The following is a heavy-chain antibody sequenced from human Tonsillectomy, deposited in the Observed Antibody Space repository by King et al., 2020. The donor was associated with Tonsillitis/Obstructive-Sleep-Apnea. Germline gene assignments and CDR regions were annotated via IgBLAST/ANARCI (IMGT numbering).Heavy chain of an antibody. V-gene: IGHV3-23*04. CDR2: IGDNGGTT. CDR1: GFTFRSYA. D-gene: IGHD1-26*01. J-gene: IGHJ5*02. CDR3: AMLSGSYSSS. Sequence: VQLVESGGALVQPGGSLRLSCAASGFTFRSYAMNWVRQAPGKGLEWVSAIGDNGGTTYYADSVRGRFTISRDNPQNTLYLQMYSLRAEDTAVYFCAMLSGSYSSSWGQGTLVTVSS.